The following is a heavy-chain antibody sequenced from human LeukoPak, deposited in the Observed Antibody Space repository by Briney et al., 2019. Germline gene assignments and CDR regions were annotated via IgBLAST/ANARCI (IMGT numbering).Heavy chain of an antibody. Sequence: GGSLRLSCAASGFTFSSYWMSWVRRAPGKGLEWVANIKQDGSEKYYVDSVKGRFTISRDNAKNSLYLQMNSLRAEDTAVYYCARDRVVYSGYDHDYWGQGTLVTVSS. J-gene: IGHJ4*02. D-gene: IGHD5-12*01. CDR1: GFTFSSYW. V-gene: IGHV3-7*01. CDR3: ARDRVVYSGYDHDY. CDR2: IKQDGSEK.